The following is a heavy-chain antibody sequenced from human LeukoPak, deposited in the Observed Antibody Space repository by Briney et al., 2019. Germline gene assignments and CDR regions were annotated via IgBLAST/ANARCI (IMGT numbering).Heavy chain of an antibody. V-gene: IGHV4-59*08. J-gene: IGHJ5*02. Sequence: SETLSLTCTVSGGSISSYYWSWIRQPPGKGLEWIGYIYYSGSTNYNPSLKSRVTISVDTSKNQFSLKLSSVTAADTAMYYCARHDSSGWPPDPWGQGTLVTVSS. CDR3: ARHDSSGWPPDP. CDR2: IYYSGST. CDR1: GGSISSYY. D-gene: IGHD6-19*01.